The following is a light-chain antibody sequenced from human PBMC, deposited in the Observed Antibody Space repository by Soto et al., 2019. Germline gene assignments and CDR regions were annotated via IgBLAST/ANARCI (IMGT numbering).Light chain of an antibody. V-gene: IGLV2-8*01. J-gene: IGLJ3*02. CDR3: CSHAGINSFWV. Sequence: QSALTQPPSASGSPGQSVTISCTGTSSDVGRYNYVSWYQHHPGKAPKLMIYEVTKRPSGVPDRFSGSKSGNTASLTVSGLQADDEAEYFCCSHAGINSFWVFGGGTKLTVL. CDR2: EVT. CDR1: SSDVGRYNY.